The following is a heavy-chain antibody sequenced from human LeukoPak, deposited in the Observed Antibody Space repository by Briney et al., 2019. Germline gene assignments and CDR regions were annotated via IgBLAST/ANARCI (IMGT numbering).Heavy chain of an antibody. CDR1: GFSFSNTW. CDR2: IKQDGSEK. J-gene: IGHJ4*02. D-gene: IGHD3-22*01. V-gene: IGHV3-7*01. CDR3: ARDSSGYSYYFDY. Sequence: GGSLRLSCAASGFSFSNTWMNWVRQAPGKGLEWVASIKQDGSEKYYVDSVKGRFTISRDNAKNSLYLQMNSLRAEDTAVYYCARDSSGYSYYFDYWGQGTLVTVSS.